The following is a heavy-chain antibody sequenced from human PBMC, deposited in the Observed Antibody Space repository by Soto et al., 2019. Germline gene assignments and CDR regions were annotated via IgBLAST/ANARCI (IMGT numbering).Heavy chain of an antibody. CDR2: IWYDGSNK. V-gene: IGHV3-33*01. CDR1: GFTFSSYG. J-gene: IGHJ5*02. Sequence: LRLSCAASGFTFSSYGMHWVRQAPGKGLEWVAVIWYDGSNKYYADSVKGRFTISRDNSKNTLYLQMNSLRAEDTAGYYCARDFLIVVVPAATSDNWFDPWGQGTLVTVS. CDR3: ARDFLIVVVPAATSDNWFDP. D-gene: IGHD2-2*01.